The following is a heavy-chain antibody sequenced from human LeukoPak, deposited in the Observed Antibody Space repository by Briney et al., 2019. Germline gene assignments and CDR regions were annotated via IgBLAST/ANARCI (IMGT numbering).Heavy chain of an antibody. CDR3: ARDETVCSSGWYHGNWFDP. CDR2: ISAYNGNT. V-gene: IGHV1-18*01. Sequence: ASVKVSCKASGYTFTSYGISWVRQAPGQGLGWMGWISAYNGNTNYAQKLQGRVTMTTDTSTSTAYMELRSLRSDDTAVYYCARDETVCSSGWYHGNWFDPWGQGTLVTVSS. J-gene: IGHJ5*02. D-gene: IGHD6-19*01. CDR1: GYTFTSYG.